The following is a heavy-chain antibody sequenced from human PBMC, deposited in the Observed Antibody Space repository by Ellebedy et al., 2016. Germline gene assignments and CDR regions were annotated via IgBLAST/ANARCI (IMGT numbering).Heavy chain of an antibody. J-gene: IGHJ4*02. Sequence: GESLKISCAASGFAFEDFAMHWVRQPPGKGLECVAVINWDGDSTYYADSVKGRFTISRDNNKNSLYLQMNSLRPEDTALYFCAKVGYTYGYRHFDSWGQGTLVTVSS. CDR3: AKVGYTYGYRHFDS. CDR2: INWDGDST. V-gene: IGHV3-43D*03. CDR1: GFAFEDFA. D-gene: IGHD5-18*01.